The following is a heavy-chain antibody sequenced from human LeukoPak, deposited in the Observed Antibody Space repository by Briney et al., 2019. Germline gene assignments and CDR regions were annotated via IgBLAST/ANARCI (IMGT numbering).Heavy chain of an antibody. Sequence: GESLKISSKGPGYTFHTYWIGWVGQMPGKGLEWMGIIYTGGSDTRYSPSFQGQVTTSADTSTSTAYLQSGSLKASDTAMYYCAREGRSSSPMDYWGQGTLVTVSS. J-gene: IGHJ4*02. CDR2: IYTGGSDT. D-gene: IGHD6-6*01. CDR3: AREGRSSSPMDY. CDR1: GYTFHTYW. V-gene: IGHV5-51*01.